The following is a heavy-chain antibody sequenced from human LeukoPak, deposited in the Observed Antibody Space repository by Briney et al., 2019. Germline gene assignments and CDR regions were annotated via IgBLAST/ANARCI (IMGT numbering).Heavy chain of an antibody. D-gene: IGHD6-6*01. CDR2: INPNSGGT. CDR1: GYTFTGYY. Sequence: ASVKVSCKASGYTFTGYYMHWVRQAPGQGLEWMGWINPNSGGTNYAQKFQGRVTMTRDTSISTAYMELSRLRSDDTAVYYCARDMSIAALALGYAFDIWGQGTMVTVSS. CDR3: ARDMSIAALALGYAFDI. J-gene: IGHJ3*02. V-gene: IGHV1-2*02.